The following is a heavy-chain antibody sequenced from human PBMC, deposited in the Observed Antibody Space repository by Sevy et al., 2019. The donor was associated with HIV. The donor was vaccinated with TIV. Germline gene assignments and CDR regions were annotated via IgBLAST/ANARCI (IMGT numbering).Heavy chain of an antibody. D-gene: IGHD3-22*01. J-gene: IGHJ4*02. CDR2: VSNNGGAT. V-gene: IGHV3-23*01. Sequence: GGSLRLSCAASRFTFSSYVMSWVRRAPGKGLEWVSTVSNNGGATYYADSVKGRFTISRDNSKDTLYLHMSSLRAEDTAVYFCARNDYYDTSGGTGNFDYWGQGTLVTVSS. CDR1: RFTFSSYV. CDR3: ARNDYYDTSGGTGNFDY.